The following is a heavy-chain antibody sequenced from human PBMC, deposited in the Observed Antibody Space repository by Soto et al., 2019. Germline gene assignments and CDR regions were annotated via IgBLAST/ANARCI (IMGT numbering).Heavy chain of an antibody. CDR2: INAGNGNT. V-gene: IGHV1-3*01. J-gene: IGHJ4*02. D-gene: IGHD4-17*01. Sequence: ASVKVSCKASGYTFTSYAMHWVRQAPGQRLEWMGWINAGNGNTKYSQKFQGRVTITRDTSASTAYMELSSLGSEDTAVYYCARVSTYGDLLDYWGQGTLVTVSS. CDR3: ARVSTYGDLLDY. CDR1: GYTFTSYA.